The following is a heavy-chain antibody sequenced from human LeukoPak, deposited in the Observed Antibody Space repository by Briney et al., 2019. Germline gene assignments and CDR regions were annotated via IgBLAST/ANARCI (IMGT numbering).Heavy chain of an antibody. V-gene: IGHV3-21*01. J-gene: IGHJ4*02. Sequence: GGSLRLSCAASGFTFSSYSMNWVRQAPGKGLEWVSSISSSSSYIYYADSVKGRFTISRDNAKNSLYLQMNSLRAEDTAVYYCARGTTVTTSNLSDYWGQGTLVTVSS. CDR3: ARGTTVTTSNLSDY. CDR1: GFTFSSYS. CDR2: ISSSSSYI. D-gene: IGHD4-17*01.